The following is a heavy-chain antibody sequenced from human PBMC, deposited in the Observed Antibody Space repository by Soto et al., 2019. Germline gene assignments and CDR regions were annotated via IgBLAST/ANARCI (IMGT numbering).Heavy chain of an antibody. D-gene: IGHD4-17*01. V-gene: IGHV1-18*01. CDR1: GYTFTSYG. Sequence: QVQLVQSGAEVKKPGASVKVSCKASGYTFTSYGISWVRQAPGQGLEWMGWISAYNGNTKYAQKPQGRVTMTTATPASDAYMGLRRRTAAGPAVHSRAGYRVDGSYGGVDGWGQGTRVTVFS. CDR2: ISAYNGNT. CDR3: AGYRVDGSYGGVDG. J-gene: IGHJ6*02.